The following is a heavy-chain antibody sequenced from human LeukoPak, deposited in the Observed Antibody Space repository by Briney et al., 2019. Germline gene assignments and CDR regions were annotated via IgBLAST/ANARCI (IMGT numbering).Heavy chain of an antibody. J-gene: IGHJ4*02. CDR2: ISYDGSNK. D-gene: IGHD6-19*01. V-gene: IGHV3-30*03. Sequence: GRSLRLSCAASGFTFSSYGMHWVRQAPGKGLGWVTVISYDGSNKYYADSVKGRFTVSRDNSKDTVDLQMNSLRVEDTAVYYCARGWQWLVQGYFDYWGQGTLVTVSS. CDR3: ARGWQWLVQGYFDY. CDR1: GFTFSSYG.